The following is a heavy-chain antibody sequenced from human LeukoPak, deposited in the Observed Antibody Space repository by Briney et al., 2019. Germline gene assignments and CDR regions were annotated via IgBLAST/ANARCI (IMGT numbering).Heavy chain of an antibody. CDR1: GGSISSSSYY. J-gene: IGHJ5*02. CDR2: IYYSGST. V-gene: IGHV4-39*07. D-gene: IGHD1-1*01. Sequence: SETLSLTCTVSGGSISSSSYYWGWIRQPPGKGLEWIGSIYYSGSTYYNPSLKSRVTISVDTSKNQFSLKLSSVTAADTAVCYCARGNWNQNWFDPWGQGTLVTVSS. CDR3: ARGNWNQNWFDP.